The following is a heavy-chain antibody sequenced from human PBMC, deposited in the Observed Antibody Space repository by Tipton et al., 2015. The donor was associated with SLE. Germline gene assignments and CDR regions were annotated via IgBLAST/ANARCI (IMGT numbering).Heavy chain of an antibody. CDR2: INPKSGNT. CDR1: GYTFSNYD. CDR3: ARSPQWEPPTFDI. Sequence: QSGAEVKKPGASVKVSCKTSGYTFSNYDINWVRQATGQGLEWMGWINPKSGNTGYVQKFQGRVTMTTDTSISTAYMELRSLRSDDTAVYYCARSPQWEPPTFDIWGQGTVVTVSS. D-gene: IGHD1-26*01. J-gene: IGHJ3*02. V-gene: IGHV1-8*01.